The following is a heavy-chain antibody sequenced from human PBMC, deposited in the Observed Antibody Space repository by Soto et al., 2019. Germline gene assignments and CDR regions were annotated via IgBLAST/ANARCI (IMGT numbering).Heavy chain of an antibody. D-gene: IGHD3-22*01. CDR1: GFTFSSYS. V-gene: IGHV3-48*01. Sequence: PGGSLRLSCAASGFTFSSYSMNWVRQAPGKGLECVSYISSSSSTIYYADSVKGRFTISRDNAKNSLYLQMNSLRAEDTAVYYCARDYYYDSSGYLNWFDP. J-gene: IGHJ5*02. CDR3: ARDYYYDSSGYLNWFDP. CDR2: ISSSSSTI.